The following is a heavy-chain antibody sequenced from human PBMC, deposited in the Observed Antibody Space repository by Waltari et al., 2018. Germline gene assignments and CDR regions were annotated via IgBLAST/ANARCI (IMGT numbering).Heavy chain of an antibody. CDR3: TRVEVGSAGTFDV. V-gene: IGHV3-74*01. Sequence: EVQLVEAGGGLVQPGGSLSLSCAASGFTLINNWFPVVRQGPAHGKGLVGVSRMDMDGRTTSYADSVKGRFTISRDNAKNTVYLQMDFLRDEDTAMYHCTRVEVGSAGTFDVWGQGTMVTVSS. CDR1: GFTLINNW. CDR2: MDMDGRTT. D-gene: IGHD2-2*03. J-gene: IGHJ3*01.